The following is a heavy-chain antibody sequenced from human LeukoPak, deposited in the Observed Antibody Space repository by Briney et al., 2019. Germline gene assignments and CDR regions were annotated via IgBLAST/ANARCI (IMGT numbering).Heavy chain of an antibody. CDR3: ARDNRNDAFDI. J-gene: IGHJ3*02. Sequence: GGSQRLSCAASGFTFNTYWMSWVRQAPGKGLEWVANIKEDASENYYVASVRGRFTISRDNAKNSLYLQMHSLRGEDTAMYYCARDNRNDAFDIWGQGTMVTVSS. CDR2: IKEDASEN. V-gene: IGHV3-7*01. CDR1: GFTFNTYW.